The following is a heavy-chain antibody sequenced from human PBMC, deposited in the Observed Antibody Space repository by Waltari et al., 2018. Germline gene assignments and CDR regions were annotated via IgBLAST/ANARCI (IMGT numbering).Heavy chain of an antibody. Sequence: EVQLVESGGGLVQPGRSLRLSCTASGFTFGDYAMSWVRQAPGKGLEWVGFIRSKAYGGTTEYAASVKGRFTISRDDSKSIAYLQMNSLKTEDTAVYYCTRSVARPSTVTQDYWGQGTLVTVSS. CDR1: GFTFGDYA. CDR2: IRSKAYGGTT. D-gene: IGHD4-17*01. V-gene: IGHV3-49*04. J-gene: IGHJ4*02. CDR3: TRSVARPSTVTQDY.